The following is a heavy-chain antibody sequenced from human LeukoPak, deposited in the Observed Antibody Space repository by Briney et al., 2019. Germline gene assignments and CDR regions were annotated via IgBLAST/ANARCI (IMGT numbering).Heavy chain of an antibody. Sequence: GGSLRLSCGGCGFTFSSYWMHWVRQAPGKGLVWVSRINFDGSSTSYADSVKGRFTISRDNTKNTLYLQMNSLRAEDTAVYYCARCLNYLAISCYPQYYYYYYIDVWGKGTTVTVSS. V-gene: IGHV3-74*01. CDR2: INFDGSST. CDR3: ARCLNYLAISCYPQYYYYYYIDV. CDR1: GFTFSSYW. D-gene: IGHD3-22*01. J-gene: IGHJ6*03.